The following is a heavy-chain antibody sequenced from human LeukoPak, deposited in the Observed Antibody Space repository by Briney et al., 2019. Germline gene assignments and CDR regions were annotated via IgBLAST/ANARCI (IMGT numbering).Heavy chain of an antibody. Sequence: PSETLSLTCTVSGDSISAYYWTWIRQPPGKGLEWIGYVSYSGGTNYNASLKSRVTISLDTFKNQFSLKLTSVTAADTAMYYCAREYNWFDPWGQRTLVTVSS. CDR1: GDSISAYY. V-gene: IGHV4-59*01. CDR2: VSYSGGT. CDR3: AREYNWFDP. J-gene: IGHJ5*02.